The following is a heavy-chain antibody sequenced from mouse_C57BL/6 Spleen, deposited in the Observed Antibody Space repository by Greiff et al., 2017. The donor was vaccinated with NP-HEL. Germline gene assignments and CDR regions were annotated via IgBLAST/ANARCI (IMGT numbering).Heavy chain of an antibody. V-gene: IGHV6-6*01. Sequence: EVQLQQSGGGLVQPGGSMKLSCAASGFTFSDAWMDWVRQSPEKGLEWVAEIRNKANNHATYYAESVKGRFTISRDDSKSSVYLQMNSLRAEDTGIYYCTGPFTEAWFAYWGQGTLVTVSA. CDR2: IRNKANNHAT. J-gene: IGHJ3*01. CDR3: TGPFTEAWFAY. D-gene: IGHD1-1*01. CDR1: GFTFSDAW.